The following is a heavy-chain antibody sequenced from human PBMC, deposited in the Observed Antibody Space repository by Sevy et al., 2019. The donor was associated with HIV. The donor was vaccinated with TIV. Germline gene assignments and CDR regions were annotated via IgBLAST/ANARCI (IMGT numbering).Heavy chain of an antibody. J-gene: IGHJ6*02. D-gene: IGHD5-12*01. V-gene: IGHV5-51*01. Sequence: GESLKISCEGSGYSFTHYWIAWVRQIPGKGLEWMGIIYPGDPAPTYSPSFQGRVTISADKSINIAYLQWSRLRASDTAIYYCARLNGFEPYSYYALDVWGQGTTVTDSS. CDR2: IYPGDPAP. CDR3: ARLNGFEPYSYYALDV. CDR1: GYSFTHYW.